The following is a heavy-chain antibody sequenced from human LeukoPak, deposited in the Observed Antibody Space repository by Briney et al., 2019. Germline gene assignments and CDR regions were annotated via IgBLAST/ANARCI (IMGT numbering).Heavy chain of an antibody. CDR1: GGSISSSSYY. CDR2: IYYSGST. CDR3: ARESGELQGPRYYYYYMDV. V-gene: IGHV4-39*07. J-gene: IGHJ6*03. D-gene: IGHD1-7*01. Sequence: PSETLSLTCTVSGGSISSSSYYWGWIRQPPGKGLEWIGSIYYSGSTYYNPSLKSRVTISVDTSKNQFSLKLSSVTAADTAVYYCARESGELQGPRYYYYYMDVWGKGTTVTVSS.